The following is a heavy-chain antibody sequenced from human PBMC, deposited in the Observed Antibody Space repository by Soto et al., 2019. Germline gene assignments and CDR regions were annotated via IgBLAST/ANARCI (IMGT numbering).Heavy chain of an antibody. CDR2: IYYSGST. J-gene: IGHJ4*01. CDR1: GGSISSGGYY. Sequence: QVQLQESGPGLVKPSQTLSLTCTVSGGSISSGGYYWSWIRQHPGKGLEWIGYIYYSGSTYYNPSLKSRVTISVDTSKNQFSLKLSSVTAADTAVYYCARAGGGVKAVAYFDYWGQEPWSPSPQ. V-gene: IGHV4-31*03. CDR3: ARAGGGVKAVAYFDY. D-gene: IGHD6-19*01.